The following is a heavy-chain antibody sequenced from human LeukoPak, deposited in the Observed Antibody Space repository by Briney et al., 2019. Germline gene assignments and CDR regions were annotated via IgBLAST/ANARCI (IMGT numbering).Heavy chain of an antibody. V-gene: IGHV1-2*06. CDR3: ARDRAEIKLRYFDTLDY. Sequence: GASVKVSCKASGYIFTDYYMHWVRQAPGQELGWMGRINPNSGGTNYAQKFQGRVTMTRDTSISTAYMELSRLRSDDTAVYYCARDRAEIKLRYFDTLDYWGQGTLVTVSS. D-gene: IGHD3-9*01. CDR1: GYIFTDYY. J-gene: IGHJ4*02. CDR2: INPNSGGT.